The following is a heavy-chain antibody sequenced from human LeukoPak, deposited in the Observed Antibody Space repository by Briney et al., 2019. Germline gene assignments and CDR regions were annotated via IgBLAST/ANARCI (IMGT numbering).Heavy chain of an antibody. CDR1: GYTFTGYY. Sequence: ASVKVSCKASGYTFTGYYMHWVRQAPGQGLEWMGWVNPNSGGTNYAQKFQGRVTMTRDTSISTAYMELSRLRSDDTAVYYCARSTTVNYYFDYWGQGTLVTVSS. CDR2: VNPNSGGT. J-gene: IGHJ4*02. CDR3: ARSTTVNYYFDY. V-gene: IGHV1-2*02. D-gene: IGHD4-11*01.